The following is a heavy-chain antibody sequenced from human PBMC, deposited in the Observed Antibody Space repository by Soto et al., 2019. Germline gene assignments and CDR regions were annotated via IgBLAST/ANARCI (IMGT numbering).Heavy chain of an antibody. CDR2: TYYRSRWYN. J-gene: IGHJ4*02. CDR3: AKAFGEWYPFEK. V-gene: IGHV6-1*01. Sequence: SQTLSLTCAISGDSVSGNSAAWNWIRQSPSRGLEWLGRTYYRSRWYNDYAVSVKSRITVTPDTSKNQFSLHLNPVTPEDTAVYYRAKAFGEWYPFEKWCLGALVT. D-gene: IGHD2-21*01. CDR1: GDSVSGNSAA.